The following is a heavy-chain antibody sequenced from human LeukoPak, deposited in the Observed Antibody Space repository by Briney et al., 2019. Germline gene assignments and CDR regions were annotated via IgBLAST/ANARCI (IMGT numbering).Heavy chain of an antibody. V-gene: IGHV5-51*01. CDR3: ARLTPYDFWRYVDY. J-gene: IGHJ4*02. CDR1: GYSITSYW. D-gene: IGHD3-3*01. Sequence: RLGESLKISCKGSGYSITSYWIAWVRQMPGKGLEWMGIIYPGDSDTRYSPSFQGQVTISADKSISTAYLQWSSLKASDTAMYYCARLTPYDFWRYVDYWGQGTLVTVSS. CDR2: IYPGDSDT.